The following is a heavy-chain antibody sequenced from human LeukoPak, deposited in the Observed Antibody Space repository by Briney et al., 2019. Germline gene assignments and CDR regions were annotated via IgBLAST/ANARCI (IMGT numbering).Heavy chain of an antibody. V-gene: IGHV3-23*01. CDR2: ISGSGGST. D-gene: IGHD2-15*01. J-gene: IGHJ5*01. Sequence: GGSLRLSCAASGFTFSSYSMNWVRQAPGKGLEWVSAISGSGGSTYYADSVKGRFTISRDNSKNTLYLQMNSLRVEDTAVYYCTRAPVASWFDSWGQGTLVTVSS. CDR1: GFTFSSYS. CDR3: TRAPVASWFDS.